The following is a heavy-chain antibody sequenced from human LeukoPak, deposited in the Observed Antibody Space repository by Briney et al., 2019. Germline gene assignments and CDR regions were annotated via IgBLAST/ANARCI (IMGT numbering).Heavy chain of an antibody. CDR3: ARDPNGDYIGAFEI. D-gene: IGHD4-17*01. CDR2: ISGAGGTT. V-gene: IGHV3-23*01. J-gene: IGHJ3*02. Sequence: GGSLRLSCAASGFTFSSYAMSWVRQAPGKGLEWVSAISGAGGTTLYADSVKGRFTISRDNSKNTLYLQMSSLRAEDTAVYYCARDPNGDYIGAFEIWGQGTMVTVSS. CDR1: GFTFSSYA.